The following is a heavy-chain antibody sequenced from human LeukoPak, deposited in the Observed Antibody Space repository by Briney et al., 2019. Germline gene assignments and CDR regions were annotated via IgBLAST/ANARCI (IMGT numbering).Heavy chain of an antibody. D-gene: IGHD6-13*01. V-gene: IGHV5-51*01. Sequence: GESLKISCKGFGYSFTSYWIAWVRQMPGKGLEWMGIIYPGDSDTRYSLSFQGQVTISADKSISTAYLQWSSLKASDTAMYYCARHVYSSSWPYFDYWGQGTLVTVSS. J-gene: IGHJ4*02. CDR3: ARHVYSSSWPYFDY. CDR2: IYPGDSDT. CDR1: GYSFTSYW.